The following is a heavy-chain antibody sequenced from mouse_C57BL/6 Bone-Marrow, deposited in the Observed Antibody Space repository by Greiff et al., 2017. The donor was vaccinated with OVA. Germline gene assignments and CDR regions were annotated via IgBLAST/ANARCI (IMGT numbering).Heavy chain of an antibody. CDR1: GYAFSSSW. D-gene: IGHD3-1*01. V-gene: IGHV1-82*01. Sequence: VQLQQSGPELVKPGASVKISCKASGYAFSSSWMNWVKQRPGKGLEWIGRIYPGDGDTNYNGKFKGKATLTADKSSSTAYMQLSSLTSEDSAVYFCARSGDPRYFDCWGQGTTLTVAS. CDR2: IYPGDGDT. J-gene: IGHJ2*01. CDR3: ARSGDPRYFDC.